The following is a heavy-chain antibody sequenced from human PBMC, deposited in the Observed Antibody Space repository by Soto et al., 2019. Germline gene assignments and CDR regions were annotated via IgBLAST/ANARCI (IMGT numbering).Heavy chain of an antibody. CDR2: IYHSGST. V-gene: IGHV4-4*02. CDR1: GGSISSSNW. Sequence: QVQLQESGPGLVKPSGTLSLTCAVSGGSISSSNWWSWVRQPPGKGLEWIGEIYHSGSTNYNPSLKSRVPLSVDTSKNQFSLKLCSVIAADTAVYYCAGVSGSYYSGMDVWGQGTTVTVSS. CDR3: AGVSGSYYSGMDV. J-gene: IGHJ6*02. D-gene: IGHD1-26*01.